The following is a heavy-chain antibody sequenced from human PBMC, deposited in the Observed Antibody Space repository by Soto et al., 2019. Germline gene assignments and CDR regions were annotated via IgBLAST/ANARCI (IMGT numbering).Heavy chain of an antibody. D-gene: IGHD6-13*01. V-gene: IGHV4-31*03. Sequence: SETLSLTCTVSGGSISSGGYYWSWIRQHPGKGLEWIGYIYYSGSTYYNPSLKSRVTISVDTSKNQFSLKLSSVTAADTAVYYCARGAAARPPLTYYYYMDVWGKGTTVTVSS. CDR3: ARGAAARPPLTYYYYMDV. CDR1: GGSISSGGYY. J-gene: IGHJ6*03. CDR2: IYYSGST.